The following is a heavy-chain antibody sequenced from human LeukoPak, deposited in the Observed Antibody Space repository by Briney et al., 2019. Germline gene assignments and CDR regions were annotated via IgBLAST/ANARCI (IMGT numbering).Heavy chain of an antibody. J-gene: IGHJ4*02. D-gene: IGHD3-22*01. CDR2: INHSGST. V-gene: IGHV4-34*01. CDR1: GGSFGGYY. Sequence: RASETLSLTCAVYGGSFGGYYWSWIRQPPGKGLEWIGEINHSGSTNYNPSLKSRVTISVDTSKNQFSLKLSSVTAADTAVYYCASPEPNDSSGYYFHYWGQGTLVTVSS. CDR3: ASPEPNDSSGYYFHY.